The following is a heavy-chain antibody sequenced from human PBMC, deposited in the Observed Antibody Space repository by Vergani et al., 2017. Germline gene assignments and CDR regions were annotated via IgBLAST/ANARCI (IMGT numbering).Heavy chain of an antibody. CDR3: ARGEVALYGMDV. CDR2: ISSSSSYI. Sequence: EVQLVESGGGLVQPGGSLRLSCAASGFTFSSYAMHWVRQAPGKGLEWVSSISSSSSYIYYADSVKGRFTISRDNAKNSLYLQMNSLRAEDTAVYYCARGEVALYGMDVWGQGTTVTVSS. V-gene: IGHV3-21*01. D-gene: IGHD5-12*01. CDR1: GFTFSSYA. J-gene: IGHJ6*02.